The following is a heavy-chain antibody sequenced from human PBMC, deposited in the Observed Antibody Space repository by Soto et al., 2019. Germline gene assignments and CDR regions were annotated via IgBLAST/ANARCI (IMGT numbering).Heavy chain of an antibody. Sequence: QVQLVQSGAEVKKPGSSVKVSCKASGGTFSSYTISWVRQAPGQGLEWMGRIIPILGIANYAQKFQGRVTINADKYTSTAYMELSSLRSEDTAVYYCASLMSSGYYYGMDVWGQGTTVNVSS. CDR3: ASLMSSGYYYGMDV. J-gene: IGHJ6*02. CDR2: IIPILGIA. V-gene: IGHV1-69*02. CDR1: GGTFSSYT. D-gene: IGHD3-10*01.